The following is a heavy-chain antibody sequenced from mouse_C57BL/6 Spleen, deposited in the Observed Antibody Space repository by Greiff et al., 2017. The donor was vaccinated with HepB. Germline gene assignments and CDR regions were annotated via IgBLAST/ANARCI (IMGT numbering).Heavy chain of an antibody. J-gene: IGHJ2*01. CDR1: GFNIKDYY. CDR3: AVITTGYYFDY. V-gene: IGHV14-2*01. D-gene: IGHD2-4*01. Sequence: VKLQQSGAELVKPGASVKLSCTASGFNIKDYYMHWVKQRTEQGLEWIGRIAPEDGETKYAPKFQGKATITADTSYNTAYLQLSSMTSEDTAVDYCAVITTGYYFDYRGQGTTLTVSS. CDR2: IAPEDGET.